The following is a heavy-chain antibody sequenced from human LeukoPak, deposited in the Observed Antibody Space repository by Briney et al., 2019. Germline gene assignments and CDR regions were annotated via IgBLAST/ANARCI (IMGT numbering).Heavy chain of an antibody. J-gene: IGHJ4*02. Sequence: GGSLRLSCAASGFTFSTYCMHWVRQAPGKGPMWVSRICPDGTVTNYADSEKARFIISRDNARNTVYLQMNSLRVEDTAVYYCVRDFRSADYWGQGTLVTVSS. CDR3: VRDFRSADY. CDR2: ICPDGTVT. CDR1: GFTFSTYC. V-gene: IGHV3-74*01.